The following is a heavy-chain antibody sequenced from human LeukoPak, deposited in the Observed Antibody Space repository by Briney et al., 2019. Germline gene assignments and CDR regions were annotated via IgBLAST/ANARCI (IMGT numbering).Heavy chain of an antibody. Sequence: GASVKVSCKASGYTFTGYYMHWVRQAPGQGLEWMGWINPNSGGTNYAQKFQGRVTMTRDTSISTAYMELSRLRSDDTAVYYCARDLGPYCSGGSCHREPRFDPWGQGTLVTVSS. CDR2: INPNSGGT. J-gene: IGHJ5*02. V-gene: IGHV1-2*02. CDR3: ARDLGPYCSGGSCHREPRFDP. CDR1: GYTFTGYY. D-gene: IGHD2-15*01.